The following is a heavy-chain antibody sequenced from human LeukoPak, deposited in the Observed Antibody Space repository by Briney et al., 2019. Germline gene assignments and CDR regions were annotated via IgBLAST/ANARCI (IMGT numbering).Heavy chain of an antibody. D-gene: IGHD4-17*01. CDR1: SGSFGGYY. J-gene: IGHJ4*02. CDR3: ARGSGSSTVTPFDY. Sequence: PSETLSLTCDVYSGSFGGYYWSWIRQPPGKGLEWIGEINHSGSTSYNPSLKSRVSISVDASKNQFSLKLSSVTAADTAVYYCARGSGSSTVTPFDYWGQGTLVTVSS. CDR2: INHSGST. V-gene: IGHV4-34*01.